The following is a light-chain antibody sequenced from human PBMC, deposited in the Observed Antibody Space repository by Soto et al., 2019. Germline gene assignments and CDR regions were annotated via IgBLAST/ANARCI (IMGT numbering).Light chain of an antibody. CDR1: QSVSSSY. V-gene: IGKV3-20*01. Sequence: EMVLTQSPGTLSLSPGERATLSCRASQSVSSSYLAWYQQKPGQAPRLLIYGASSRATGIPDRFSGSGSGTDFTLTISRLEPEDFAVYYCQQYGSSPFTFVQGTRLEMK. J-gene: IGKJ5*01. CDR3: QQYGSSPFT. CDR2: GAS.